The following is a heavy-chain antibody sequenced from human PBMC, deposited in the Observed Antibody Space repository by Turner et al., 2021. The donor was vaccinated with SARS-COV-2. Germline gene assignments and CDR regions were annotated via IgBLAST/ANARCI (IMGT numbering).Heavy chain of an antibody. CDR2: ISSSETV. CDR3: TRDSGSPGFDY. CDR1: GFIFSNYE. D-gene: IGHD3-10*01. Sequence: EVYLEESGGGMVQPGGSLRLSCAASGFIFSNYEMNWVRQAPGKGLEGVAYISSSETVYYAESVKGRFTISRENVKNSVYLQMDSLRAEDTALYYCTRDSGSPGFDYWGRGTLVGVSS. J-gene: IGHJ4*02. V-gene: IGHV3-48*03.